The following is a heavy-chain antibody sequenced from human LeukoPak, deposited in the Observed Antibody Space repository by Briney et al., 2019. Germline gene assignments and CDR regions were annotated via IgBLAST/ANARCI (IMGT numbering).Heavy chain of an antibody. Sequence: SETLSLTCTVSGGSISSYYWSWIRQPPGKGLEWIGHIYYSGSTNYNPSLKSRVTISVDTSKNQFSLNLSSVPAADTAVYYCARAVRGLYLDYWGQGTLVTVSS. V-gene: IGHV4-59*01. CDR3: ARAVRGLYLDY. D-gene: IGHD3-10*02. J-gene: IGHJ4*02. CDR1: GGSISSYY. CDR2: IYYSGST.